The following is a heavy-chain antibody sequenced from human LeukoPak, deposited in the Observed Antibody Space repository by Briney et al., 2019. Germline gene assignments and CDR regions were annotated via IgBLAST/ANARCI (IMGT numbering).Heavy chain of an antibody. D-gene: IGHD3-22*01. Sequence: GGSLRLSCAASGFTFSSNSRNWVRQAPGKGLEWVSSISSSSSYIYYADSVKGRFTISRDNAKNSLYLQMNSLRAEDTAVYYCARGGYYGSSGYRFDYWGQGTLVTVSS. CDR1: GFTFSSNS. CDR2: ISSSSSYI. CDR3: ARGGYYGSSGYRFDY. V-gene: IGHV3-21*01. J-gene: IGHJ4*02.